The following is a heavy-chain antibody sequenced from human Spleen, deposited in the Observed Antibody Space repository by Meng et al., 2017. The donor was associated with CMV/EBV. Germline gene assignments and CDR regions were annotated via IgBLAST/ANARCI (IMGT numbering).Heavy chain of an antibody. Sequence: SETLSLTCAVYGGSFSGYYWGWIRQPPGKGLEWIGYIYYSGSTNYNPSLKSRVTISVDTSKNQFSLKLSSVTAADTAVYYCARDLRIEQLGENYYYYYGMDVWGQGTTVTVSS. J-gene: IGHJ6*02. CDR1: GGSFSGYY. CDR3: ARDLRIEQLGENYYYYYGMDV. CDR2: IYYSGST. D-gene: IGHD6-13*01. V-gene: IGHV4-59*01.